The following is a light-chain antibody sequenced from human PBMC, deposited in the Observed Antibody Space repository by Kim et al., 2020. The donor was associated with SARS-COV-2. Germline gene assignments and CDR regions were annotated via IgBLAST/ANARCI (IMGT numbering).Light chain of an antibody. CDR2: AAT. J-gene: IGKJ3*01. Sequence: DIQMTQSPSPVSASVGDRVTIICRASHDIGTSLGWYQQKLGKAPKLLIYAATSLQSGVPSRFSGSGSGTDFTLTINRLRPEDFATYFCQQAISPFAFGPGTKVDIK. CDR1: HDIGTS. CDR3: QQAISPFA. V-gene: IGKV1D-12*01.